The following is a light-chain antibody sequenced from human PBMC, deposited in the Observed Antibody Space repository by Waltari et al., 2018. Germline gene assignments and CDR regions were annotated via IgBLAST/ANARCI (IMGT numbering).Light chain of an antibody. CDR2: LGS. CDR3: MQGLQTLPLT. Sequence: IVMTQSPLSLPVTPGEPASISCRSSQSLLLSNGYNYLDWYLQKPGQSPHLLIYLGSNRASGVPDRFSGSGSGTDFTLKISRVEAEDVGVYYCMQGLQTLPLTFGGGTRVEI. V-gene: IGKV2-28*01. J-gene: IGKJ4*01. CDR1: QSLLLSNGYNY.